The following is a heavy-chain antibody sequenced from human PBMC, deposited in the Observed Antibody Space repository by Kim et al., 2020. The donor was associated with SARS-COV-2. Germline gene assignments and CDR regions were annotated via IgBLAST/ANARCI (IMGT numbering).Heavy chain of an antibody. CDR1: GFPFSSYA. J-gene: IGHJ4*02. Sequence: GGSLRLSCAASGFPFSSYAMHWVRQAPGKGLEHVSAISSNGDNTYYANSVKGRFTISRDNSKNTLYLQMGSLRTEDMAVYYCAMTTTSWRPFDYWGQGTLVTVSS. CDR2: ISSNGDNT. V-gene: IGHV3-64*01. D-gene: IGHD2-2*01. CDR3: AMTTTSWRPFDY.